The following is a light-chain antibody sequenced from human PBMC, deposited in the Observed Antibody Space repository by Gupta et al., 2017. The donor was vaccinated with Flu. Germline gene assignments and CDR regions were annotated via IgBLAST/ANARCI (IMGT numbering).Light chain of an antibody. CDR2: SDN. Sequence: KVTISSSGSSSDVGGNSVTWYQPSPRTAPNLLMLSDNQRPSGIPDRIAGSKYDTSASLTISGLQAEDEADYYCAAGEDSRNGPVLGGGTKLTVL. CDR3: AAGEDSRNGPV. V-gene: IGLV1-44*01. J-gene: IGLJ3*02. CDR1: SSDVGGNS.